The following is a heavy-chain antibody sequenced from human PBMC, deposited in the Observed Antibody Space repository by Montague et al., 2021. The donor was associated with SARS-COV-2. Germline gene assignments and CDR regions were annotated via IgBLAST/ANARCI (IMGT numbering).Heavy chain of an antibody. J-gene: IGHJ2*01. V-gene: IGHV4-59*01. Sequence: SETLSLTCEVSGGSINSYYWSWIRQSPGKGLEWIGYIYHSGNTKYNPSLKSRVSISADTSKNQFSLRLSSVTAADTAVYAREYRIELWQANWYFGLWGRGTLVTVPS. CDR1: GGSINSYY. D-gene: IGHD5-18*01. CDR3: EYRIELWQANWYFGL. CDR2: IYHSGNT.